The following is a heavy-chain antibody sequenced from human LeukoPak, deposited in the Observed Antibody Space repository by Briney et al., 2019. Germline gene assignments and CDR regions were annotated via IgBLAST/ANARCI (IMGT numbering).Heavy chain of an antibody. D-gene: IGHD1-26*01. V-gene: IGHV3-11*04. CDR3: ARDIAPWRGGATN. J-gene: IGHJ4*02. CDR2: ISSSGSAI. CDR1: GFTFSDYY. Sequence: PGGSLRLSCAASGFTFSDYYMSWIRQAPGKGLEWISYISSSGSAIYYADSVKGRFTISRDNAKNSLYLQMNSLRAEDTAVYYCARDIAPWRGGATNWGQGTLVTVSS.